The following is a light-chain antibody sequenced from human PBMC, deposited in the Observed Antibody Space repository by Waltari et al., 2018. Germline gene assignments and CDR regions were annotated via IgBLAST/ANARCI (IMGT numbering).Light chain of an antibody. CDR3: HVWHPDVDPGV. Sequence: SYVLPQPPSVSVAPGETATITCRVDHIGTYSVPWYQQKSGQAPGLVIFYDSERPSGSPERFSGSNSGNTATLTISRVEAGDEASYYCHVWHPDVDPGVFGTGTEVTVL. J-gene: IGLJ1*01. CDR1: HIGTYS. V-gene: IGLV3-21*04. CDR2: YDS.